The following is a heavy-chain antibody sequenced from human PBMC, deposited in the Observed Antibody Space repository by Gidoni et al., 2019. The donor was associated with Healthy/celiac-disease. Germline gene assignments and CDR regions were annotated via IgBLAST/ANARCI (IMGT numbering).Heavy chain of an antibody. CDR2: INHSGST. Sequence: QVQLQQWGAGLLKPSETLSLTCAVYGGSFRGYYWRWIRQPPGKGLEWIGEINHSGSTNYNPSLKSRVTISVDTSKNQFSLKLSSVTAADTAVYYCARVVATTSYYYYYMDVWGKGTTVTVSS. CDR3: ARVVATTSYYYYYMDV. J-gene: IGHJ6*03. CDR1: GGSFRGYY. V-gene: IGHV4-34*01. D-gene: IGHD5-12*01.